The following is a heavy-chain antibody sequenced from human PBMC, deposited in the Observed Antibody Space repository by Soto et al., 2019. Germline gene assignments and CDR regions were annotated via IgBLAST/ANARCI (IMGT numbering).Heavy chain of an antibody. D-gene: IGHD1-26*01. CDR2: IIPIVGTA. CDR3: AREGVVGAKYYYYYYGMDV. CDR1: GGTFSSYA. J-gene: IGHJ6*02. Sequence: QVQLVQSGAEVKKPRPSVKFSCQASGGTFSSYAISWVRQAPGQGLEWMGGIIPIVGTANYAQKFQGRVTITAEKSSSTAYMELSSLRSEDTAVYYCAREGVVGAKYYYYYYGMDVWGQGTTVTVSS. V-gene: IGHV1-69*06.